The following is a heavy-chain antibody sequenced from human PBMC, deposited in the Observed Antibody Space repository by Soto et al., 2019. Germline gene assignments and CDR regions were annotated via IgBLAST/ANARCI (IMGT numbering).Heavy chain of an antibody. CDR2: IWYDVSRK. CDR1: GLTFSNYG. D-gene: IGHD2-8*02. V-gene: IGHV3-33*03. Sequence: QVQLVESGGGVVQPGRSLRLSCEASGLTFSNYGMHWVRQAPGKGLEWVAVIWYDVSRKYYAESVKGRFTISRDNSKNTLFLQMNRLRPEDTVVYYCVSWYYFQTGGPFEHWGSGTRVTVSS. J-gene: IGHJ4*02. CDR3: VSWYYFQTGGPFEH.